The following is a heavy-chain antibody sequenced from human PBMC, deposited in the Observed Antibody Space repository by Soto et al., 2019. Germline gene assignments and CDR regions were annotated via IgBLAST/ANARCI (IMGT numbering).Heavy chain of an antibody. CDR3: DRYRYNGNYSGRFMDY. CDR2: LYTGTDT. D-gene: IGHD1-1*01. V-gene: IGHV3-53*01. Sequence: PWLSXRLACSSSGCTVISGYLTLVRQAPGKGLESVAILYTGTDTVYADSVKGRFNIYRDSSKNTLYLQMHSLRAEDTAMYFCDRYRYNGNYSGRFMDYWGHGSLV. CDR1: GCTVISGY. J-gene: IGHJ4*01.